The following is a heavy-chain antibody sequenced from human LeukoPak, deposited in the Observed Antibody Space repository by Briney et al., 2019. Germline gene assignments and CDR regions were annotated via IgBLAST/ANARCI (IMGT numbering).Heavy chain of an antibody. CDR2: IRSKPNNYAT. Sequence: GGSLKRYCAASGFTFSASAMHWVRQASGKGLEWVGRIRSKPNNYATTYAASVKGRFTISRDDSKNTAYLQMNSLRTEDTAVYFCTSADYFDTYAYYFSWGQGTLVTVSS. CDR1: GFTFSASA. J-gene: IGHJ5*02. CDR3: TSADYFDTYAYYFS. D-gene: IGHD3-16*01. V-gene: IGHV3-73*01.